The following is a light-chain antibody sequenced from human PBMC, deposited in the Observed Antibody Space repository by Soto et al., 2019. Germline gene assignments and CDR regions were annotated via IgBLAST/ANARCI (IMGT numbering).Light chain of an antibody. J-gene: IGLJ1*01. V-gene: IGLV2-14*03. CDR2: DVS. CDR3: SACTSSTTL. Sequence: ALTQPASVSGSPGQSITISCTGISSDVGGFNFVSWYQQHAGKAPKLMIYDVSNRPSGVSNRFSGSKSGNTASLTISGLQAEDEADYYCSACTSSTTLFGTGTKLTVL. CDR1: SSDVGGFNF.